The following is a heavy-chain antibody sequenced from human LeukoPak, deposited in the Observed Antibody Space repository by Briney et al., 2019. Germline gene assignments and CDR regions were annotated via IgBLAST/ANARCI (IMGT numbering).Heavy chain of an antibody. D-gene: IGHD1-1*01. CDR1: GVSISRFY. Sequence: SETMSLTCTTSGVSISRFYWSWVRQPPGKGLEWIGNIYSGVPTYFNPSLKSRVVISVDTSKNQFSLNLTSVTAADTAMHYCVQTTGWSGFDYWGQGILVTVPS. CDR3: VQTTGWSGFDY. J-gene: IGHJ4*02. V-gene: IGHV4-4*09. CDR2: IYSGVPT.